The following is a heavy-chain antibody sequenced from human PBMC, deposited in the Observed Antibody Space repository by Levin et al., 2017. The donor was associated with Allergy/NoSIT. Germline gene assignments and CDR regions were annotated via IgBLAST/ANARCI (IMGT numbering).Heavy chain of an antibody. J-gene: IGHJ4*02. V-gene: IGHV3-23*01. CDR3: AKVLAYCGGDCYAFDY. CDR1: GFSFSAYA. CDR2: LTNNAGNI. D-gene: IGHD2-21*02. Sequence: GESLKISCVASGFSFSAYAMTWVRQAPGKGLQWVAALTNNAGNIYYTDSVKGRFTISRDNSKNTLSLQMDSLRVEDTAIYYCAKVLAYCGGDCYAFDYWGQGTLVTVSS.